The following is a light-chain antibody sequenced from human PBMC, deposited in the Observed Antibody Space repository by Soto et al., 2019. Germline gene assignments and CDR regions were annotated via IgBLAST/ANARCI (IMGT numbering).Light chain of an antibody. Sequence: EIVMTQSPATLSVSPGERATLSCRASQSVSSNVAWYQQKPGQAPRLLIYGASTRATGIPARFSGSGSGTEFILTISSLQSEDFAVYYCQQYNNWPPDTFGQGTKLEIK. V-gene: IGKV3-15*01. CDR2: GAS. CDR3: QQYNNWPPDT. CDR1: QSVSSN. J-gene: IGKJ2*01.